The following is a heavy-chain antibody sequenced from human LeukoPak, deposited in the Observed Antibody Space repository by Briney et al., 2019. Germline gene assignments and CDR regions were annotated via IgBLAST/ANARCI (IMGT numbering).Heavy chain of an antibody. D-gene: IGHD5-18*01. V-gene: IGHV3-9*01. CDR2: ISWSSGSI. CDR1: GFTFDDYA. J-gene: IGHJ3*02. CDR3: VKDGGGYTYGYDAFDI. Sequence: PGGSLRLSCAASGFTFDDYAMHWVRHGPGKGLEWVAGISWSSGSIDYADSVKGRFTISRDDDENSLYLQMNSLRTEDTAFYYCVKDGGGYTYGYDAFDIWGQGTMVTVS.